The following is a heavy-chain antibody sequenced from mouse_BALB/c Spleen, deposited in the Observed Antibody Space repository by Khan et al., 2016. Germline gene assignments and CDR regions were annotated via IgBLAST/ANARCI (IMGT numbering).Heavy chain of an antibody. Sequence: EVELVESGGGLVQPGGSLKLSCATSGFTFSDYYMYWVRQTPEKRLEWVAHISDVGGSTYYPDTVKGRFTISRDNAKNTLYLQMSRLKSEDTAMYHCARHGNSAIAYWGQGASDTVTS. CDR3: ARHGNSAIAY. CDR2: ISDVGGST. V-gene: IGHV5-12*02. CDR1: GFTFSDYY. J-gene: IGHJ4*01. D-gene: IGHD4-1*01.